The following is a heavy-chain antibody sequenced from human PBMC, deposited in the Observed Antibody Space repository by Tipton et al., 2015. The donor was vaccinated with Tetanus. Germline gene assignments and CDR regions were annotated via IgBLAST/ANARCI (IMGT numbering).Heavy chain of an antibody. CDR1: GYTFTGYY. CDR3: ARDLRVVVAATPVSYCYGMDV. CDR2: INPKSGDT. D-gene: IGHD2-15*01. Sequence: QSGAEVKKPGASVKVSCKTSGYTFTGYYIHWVRQAPGQGLEWMGWINPKSGDTNFAQKFQGRVTMTRDTSTSTVYMELSSLGSEDTAVYYCARDLRVVVAATPVSYCYGMDVWGQGTTVTVSS. J-gene: IGHJ6*02. V-gene: IGHV1-2*02.